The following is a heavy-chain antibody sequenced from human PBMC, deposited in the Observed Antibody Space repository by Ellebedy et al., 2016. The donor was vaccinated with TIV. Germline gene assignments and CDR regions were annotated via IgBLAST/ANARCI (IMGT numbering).Heavy chain of an antibody. CDR2: IYPGDSDT. V-gene: IGHV5-51*01. J-gene: IGHJ3*02. CDR1: GYSFTSYW. CDR3: ARPRSSGWWDHDAFDI. Sequence: ASVKVSCXGSGYSFTSYWIGWVRQMPGKGLEWMGIIYPGDSDTRYSPSFQGQVTISADKSISTAYLQWSSLKASDTAMYYCARPRSSGWWDHDAFDIWGQGTMVTISS. D-gene: IGHD6-19*01.